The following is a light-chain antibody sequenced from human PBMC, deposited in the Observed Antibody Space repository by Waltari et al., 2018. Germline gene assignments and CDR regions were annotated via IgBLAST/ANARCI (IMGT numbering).Light chain of an antibody. Sequence: EIVLTQSPGTLSLSPGERATLSCRASQSVTRTLAWYQQKPGQAPRRLIDGASNRATDIPDRFSGSGSGTDFSLTISRLEPEDFAVYYCQHYLRLPATFGQGTKVEIK. V-gene: IGKV3-20*01. CDR1: QSVTRT. J-gene: IGKJ1*01. CDR3: QHYLRLPAT. CDR2: GAS.